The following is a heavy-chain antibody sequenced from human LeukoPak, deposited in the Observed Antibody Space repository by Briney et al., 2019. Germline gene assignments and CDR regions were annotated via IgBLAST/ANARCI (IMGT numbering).Heavy chain of an antibody. J-gene: IGHJ4*02. Sequence: GSLRLSCAASGFTFRTYRMSWVRQAPGKGLEWVAGIKEDGSERCYVESVKGRFTISRDNAENSLSLQMNRLRVEDTALFYCVREREQWEQQQIFDYWGQGTLVTVSS. V-gene: IGHV3-7*01. CDR2: IKEDGSER. D-gene: IGHD1-26*01. CDR3: VREREQWEQQQIFDY. CDR1: GFTFRTYR.